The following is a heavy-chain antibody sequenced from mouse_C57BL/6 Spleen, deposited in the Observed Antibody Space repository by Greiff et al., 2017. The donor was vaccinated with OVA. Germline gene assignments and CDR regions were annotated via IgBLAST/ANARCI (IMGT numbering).Heavy chain of an antibody. CDR1: GYTFTDYE. J-gene: IGHJ3*01. CDR2: IDPETGGT. Sequence: QVQLQQSGAELVRPGASVTLSCKASGYTFTDYEMHWVKQTPVHGLEWIGAIDPETGGTAYNQKFKGKAILTADKSSSTAYMELRSLTSEDSAVYYCTRERITTVVATGGFAYWGQGTLVTVSA. V-gene: IGHV1-15*01. CDR3: TRERITTVVATGGFAY. D-gene: IGHD1-1*01.